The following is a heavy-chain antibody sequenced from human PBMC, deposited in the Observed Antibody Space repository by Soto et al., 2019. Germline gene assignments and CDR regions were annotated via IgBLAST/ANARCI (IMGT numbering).Heavy chain of an antibody. J-gene: IGHJ5*02. CDR1: GYTFMSYP. CDR3: ARDQSGTGYYVDWFDP. D-gene: IGHD3-10*02. V-gene: IGHV1-3*01. CDR2: INAGDDIT. Sequence: ASVKVSCRASGYTFMSYPLHWVRQAPGQRPEWMGWINAGDDITQFSQKFQGRLTFTRDTSASTGNMELSSLRSEDTAVYYCARDQSGTGYYVDWFDPWGQGTLVTVSS.